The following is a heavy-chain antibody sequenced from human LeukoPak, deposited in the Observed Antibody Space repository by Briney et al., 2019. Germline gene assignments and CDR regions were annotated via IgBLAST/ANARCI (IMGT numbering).Heavy chain of an antibody. CDR2: INHSGST. CDR3: ARDTGAPQWLVLI. J-gene: IGHJ4*02. Sequence: SETLSLTCAVYGGSFSGYYWSWVRQPPGKGLEWIGEINHSGSTNYNPSLKSRVTISVDTSKNQFSLKLSSVTAADTAVYYCARDTGAPQWLVLIWGQGTLVTVSS. CDR1: GGSFSGYY. D-gene: IGHD6-19*01. V-gene: IGHV4-34*01.